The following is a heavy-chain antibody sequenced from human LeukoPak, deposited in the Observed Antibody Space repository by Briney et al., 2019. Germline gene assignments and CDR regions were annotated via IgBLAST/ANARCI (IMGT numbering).Heavy chain of an antibody. J-gene: IGHJ1*01. V-gene: IGHV4-4*07. CDR2: MYISGNT. D-gene: IGHD3-22*01. CDR1: GGSISNYC. CDR3: ASQYYYDPSGYYDSLYFQH. Sequence: SETLSLTCTVSGGSISNYCWSWIRQSAGKGLEWIGRMYISGNTNYNPSLKSLVTMSIDTSKNQFSLKLSSVTAADTAVYSCASQYYYDPSGYYDSLYFQHWGQGALVTVSS.